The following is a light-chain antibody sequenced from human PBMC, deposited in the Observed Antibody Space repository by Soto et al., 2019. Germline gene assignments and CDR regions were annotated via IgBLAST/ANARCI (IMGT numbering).Light chain of an antibody. CDR1: SSNLGSNY. Sequence: QSVLTQPPSASGTPGQRVTISCSGSSSNLGSNYVYWYQQLPGTAPKLLIYRNNQRPSGVPDRFSGSKSGTSASLAISGLRSEDEADYYCAAWDDSLRGPVFGGGTQLTVL. J-gene: IGLJ7*01. CDR2: RNN. CDR3: AAWDDSLRGPV. V-gene: IGLV1-47*01.